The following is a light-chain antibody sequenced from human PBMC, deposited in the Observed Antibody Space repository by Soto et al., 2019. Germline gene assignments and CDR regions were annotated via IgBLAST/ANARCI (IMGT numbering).Light chain of an antibody. CDR2: GAS. J-gene: IGKJ1*01. V-gene: IGKV3-20*01. CDR1: QGVSSSY. Sequence: EIVFTQSPGTLSLTPGERATLSCRASQGVSSSYLAWYQQKPGQAPRLLIFGASNRATGIPDRFSGSGSGTDFTLTISRLEPEDFTLYFCQQYGSSPLTFGQGTKVDIK. CDR3: QQYGSSPLT.